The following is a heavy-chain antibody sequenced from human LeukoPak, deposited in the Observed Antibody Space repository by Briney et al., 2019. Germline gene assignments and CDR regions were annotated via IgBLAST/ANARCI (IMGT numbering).Heavy chain of an antibody. D-gene: IGHD6-19*01. CDR2: ISAYNGNT. CDR3: ARVEQIAVAGTYYYYYMDV. CDR1: GYTFTSYG. V-gene: IGHV1-18*01. J-gene: IGHJ6*03. Sequence: ASVKVSCKASGYTFTSYGISWVRQAPGQGLEWMGWISAYNGNTNYAQKLQGRVTMTTDTSTSTAYMELRSLRSDDTAVYYCARVEQIAVAGTYYYYYMDVWGKGTTVTISS.